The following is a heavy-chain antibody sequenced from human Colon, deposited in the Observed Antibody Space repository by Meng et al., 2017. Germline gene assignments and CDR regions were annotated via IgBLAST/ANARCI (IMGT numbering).Heavy chain of an antibody. Sequence: QGQVQQWGGGLLKPSETLSLTCAVYGGSFIGYYWSWIRQPPGKGLEWIGEINHSGSTNYNPSLKSRVTISVDTSKNQFSLKLSSVTAADTAVYYCARERLSSGWYGGRWFDPWGQGTLVTVSS. D-gene: IGHD6-19*01. J-gene: IGHJ5*02. CDR2: INHSGST. CDR3: ARERLSSGWYGGRWFDP. V-gene: IGHV4-34*01. CDR1: GGSFIGYY.